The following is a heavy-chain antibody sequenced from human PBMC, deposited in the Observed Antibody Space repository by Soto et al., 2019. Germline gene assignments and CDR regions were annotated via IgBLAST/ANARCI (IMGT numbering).Heavy chain of an antibody. CDR2: IYASGSP. Sequence: SETLSLTCTISGGSVSVYYWSWIRQSTGQGLEWIGYIYASGSPYYNLSLRNRVTISADTSKNQISLKMTSPTAADTAVYYCARGVGSSPPQYWGRGTLVIVSS. CDR1: GGSVSVYY. CDR3: ARGVGSSPPQY. V-gene: IGHV4-59*02. J-gene: IGHJ4*02. D-gene: IGHD1-26*01.